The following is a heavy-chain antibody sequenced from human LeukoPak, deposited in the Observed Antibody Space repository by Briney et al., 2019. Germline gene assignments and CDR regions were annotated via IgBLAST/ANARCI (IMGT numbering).Heavy chain of an antibody. CDR1: GYSISSGYY. CDR3: ARDRGYGMDV. V-gene: IGHV4-38-2*02. CDR2: IYHSGST. J-gene: IGHJ6*02. Sequence: PSETLSLTCTVSGYSISSGYYWGWIRQPPGKGLEWIGSIYHSGSTYYNPSLKSRVTISVDTSKNQFSLKLSSVTAADTAVYYCARDRGYGMDVWGQGTTVTVSS.